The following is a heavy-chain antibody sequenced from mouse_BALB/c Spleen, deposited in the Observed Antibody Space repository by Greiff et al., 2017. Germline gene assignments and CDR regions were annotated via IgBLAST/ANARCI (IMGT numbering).Heavy chain of an antibody. V-gene: IGHV5-15*02. J-gene: IGHJ2*01. CDR2: ISNLAYSI. D-gene: IGHD2-2*01. Sequence: EVMLVESGGGLVQPGGSRKLSCAASGFTFSDYGMAWVRQAPGKGPEWVAFISNLAYSIYYADTVTGRFTISRENAKNTLYLEMISLRSEDTAMYYCAREGGYGYDGYYFDYWGQGTTLTVSS. CDR1: GFTFSDYG. CDR3: AREGGYGYDGYYFDY.